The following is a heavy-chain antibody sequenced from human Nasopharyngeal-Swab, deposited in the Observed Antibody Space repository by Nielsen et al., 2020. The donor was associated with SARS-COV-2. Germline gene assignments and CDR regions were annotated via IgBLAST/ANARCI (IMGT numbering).Heavy chain of an antibody. D-gene: IGHD3-10*01. V-gene: IGHV4-39*01. Sequence: WIRQPPGKGLEWIGSIYYSGSTYYNPSLKSRVTISVDTSKNQFSLKLSSVAAADTAVYYCARLSPEDGDYWGQGTLVHRPL. CDR3: ARLSPEDGDY. J-gene: IGHJ4*02. CDR2: IYYSGST.